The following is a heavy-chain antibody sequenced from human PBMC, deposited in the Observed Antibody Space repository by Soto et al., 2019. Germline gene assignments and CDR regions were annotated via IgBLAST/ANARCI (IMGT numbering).Heavy chain of an antibody. D-gene: IGHD2-8*01. CDR1: GYTFTSYA. J-gene: IGHJ4*02. V-gene: IGHV1-3*01. CDR2: INAGNGNT. Sequence: QVQLVQSGAEVKKPGASVKVSCKASGYTFTSYAMHWVRQAPGQRLEWMGWINAGNGNTKYSQKFQGRVTITRDSSASTAYMELSSLRSEDTAVYYCARMVPLYYFDYWGQGTLVTVSS. CDR3: ARMVPLYYFDY.